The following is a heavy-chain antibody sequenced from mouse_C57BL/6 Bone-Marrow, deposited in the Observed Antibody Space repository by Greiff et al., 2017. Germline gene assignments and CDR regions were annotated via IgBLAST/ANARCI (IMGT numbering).Heavy chain of an antibody. CDR3: ARSGDGYYFYWYFDV. V-gene: IGHV1-63*01. CDR1: GYTFTNYW. CDR2: IYPGGGYT. Sequence: VQLQESGAELVRPGTSVKMSCKASGYTFTNYWIGWAKQRPGHGLEWIGDIYPGGGYTNYNEKFKGKATLTADKSSSTAYMQFSSLTSEDSAIYYCARSGDGYYFYWYFDVWGTGTTVTVSS. D-gene: IGHD2-3*01. J-gene: IGHJ1*03.